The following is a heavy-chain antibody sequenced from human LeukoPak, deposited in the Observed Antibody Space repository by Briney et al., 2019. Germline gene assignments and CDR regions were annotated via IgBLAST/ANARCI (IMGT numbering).Heavy chain of an antibody. CDR3: ARLESDY. J-gene: IGHJ4*02. CDR1: AFSFSNYN. V-gene: IGHV3-21*01. CDR2: ITSSGSYI. Sequence: GGSLRLSCAASAFSFSNYNMNWVRQAPGKGLEWVSSITSSGSYIYYADSVKGRFTISRDNAKNSLYLQMNSLRAEDTAVYYCARLESDYWGQGTLVTVSS.